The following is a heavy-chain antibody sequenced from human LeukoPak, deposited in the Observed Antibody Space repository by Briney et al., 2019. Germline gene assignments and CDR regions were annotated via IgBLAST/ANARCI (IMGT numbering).Heavy chain of an antibody. Sequence: ASVKVSCKASGYTFTSYGISWVRQAPGQGLEWMGWMNPNSGNTGYAQKFQGRVTMTRNTSISTAYMELSSLRPEDTAVYYCARRRAYGGNSKWFDPWGQGTLVTVSS. J-gene: IGHJ5*02. CDR2: MNPNSGNT. CDR3: ARRRAYGGNSKWFDP. CDR1: GYTFTSYG. V-gene: IGHV1-8*02. D-gene: IGHD4-23*01.